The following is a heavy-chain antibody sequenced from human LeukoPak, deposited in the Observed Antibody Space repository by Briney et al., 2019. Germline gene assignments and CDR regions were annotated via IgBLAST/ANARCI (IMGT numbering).Heavy chain of an antibody. D-gene: IGHD2-2*01. J-gene: IGHJ3*02. Sequence: GASVTVSCKASGYTFTSYYMHWVRQAPGQGLGWMGVINPSGGSTSYAQKFQGRVTMTRDTSTSTVYMELSSLRSEDTAVYYCARGWEYQPFDIWGQGTMVTVSS. V-gene: IGHV1-46*01. CDR1: GYTFTSYY. CDR2: INPSGGST. CDR3: ARGWEYQPFDI.